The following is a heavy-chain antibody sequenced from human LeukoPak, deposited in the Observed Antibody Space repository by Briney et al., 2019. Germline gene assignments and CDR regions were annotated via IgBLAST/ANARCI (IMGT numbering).Heavy chain of an antibody. V-gene: IGHV4-34*01. D-gene: IGHD3-22*01. CDR3: ARVPITMIPPDRYYYMDV. CDR1: GGSFSGYY. CDR2: INHSGST. J-gene: IGHJ6*03. Sequence: SETLSLTCAVYGGSFSGYYWSWIRQPPGKGLEWIGEINHSGSTNYNPSLKSRVTISVDTSKNQFSLKLSSVTAADTAVYYCARVPITMIPPDRYYYMDVWGKGTTVTVSS.